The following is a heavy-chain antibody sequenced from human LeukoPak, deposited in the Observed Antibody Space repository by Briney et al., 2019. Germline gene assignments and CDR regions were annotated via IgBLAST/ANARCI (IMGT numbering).Heavy chain of an antibody. V-gene: IGHV3-7*01. CDR2: IKQDGSEK. CDR1: GFTFSSYW. CDR3: ARWSRGDNFDY. Sequence: GGSLRLSCAASGFTFSSYWMSWVRRAPGKGLEWVANIKQDGSEKYYVDSVKGRFTISKDNAKNSLYLQMNSLRAEDTAVYYCARWSRGDNFDYWGQGTLVTVSS. D-gene: IGHD2-21*02. J-gene: IGHJ4*02.